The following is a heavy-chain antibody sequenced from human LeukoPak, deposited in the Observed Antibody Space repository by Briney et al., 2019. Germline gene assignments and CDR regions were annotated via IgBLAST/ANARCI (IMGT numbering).Heavy chain of an antibody. J-gene: IGHJ4*02. V-gene: IGHV4-38-2*02. CDR1: GYSISSGYY. CDR2: IYYSGST. Sequence: SETLSLTCTVSGYSISSGYYWGWIRPPPGKGLEWIGSIYYSGSTYYNPSLKSRVTISVDTSKNQFSLKLSSVTAADTAVYYCARVALRGNDYVWGSYRYTVDYWGQGTLVTVSS. D-gene: IGHD3-16*02. CDR3: ARVALRGNDYVWGSYRYTVDY.